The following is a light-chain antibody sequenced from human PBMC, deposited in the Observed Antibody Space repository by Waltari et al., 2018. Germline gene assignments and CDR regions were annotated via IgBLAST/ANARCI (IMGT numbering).Light chain of an antibody. CDR3: QQYGRLPAT. CDR2: DAT. J-gene: IGKJ1*01. CDR1: QSISRS. Sequence: CRASQSISRSLTWYQQKPGQAPKLLIYDATTRATGIAERFSGSGSGTDFSLTISRLEPEDFAVYYCQQYGRLPATFGQGTKVEIK. V-gene: IGKV3-20*01.